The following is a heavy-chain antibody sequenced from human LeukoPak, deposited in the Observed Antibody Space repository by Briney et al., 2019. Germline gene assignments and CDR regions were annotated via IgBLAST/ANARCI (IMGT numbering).Heavy chain of an antibody. CDR3: ARPSGQYYYGSGTEFHY. CDR2: IYHSGST. Sequence: SETLSLTCAVSGYSISSGYYWGWIRQPPGKGLERIGSIYHSGSTDYNPSLKSRVTISVDTSKNQFSLKLSSVTAADTAVYYCARPSGQYYYGSGTEFHYWGQGTLVTVSS. CDR1: GYSISSGYY. D-gene: IGHD3-10*01. J-gene: IGHJ4*02. V-gene: IGHV4-38-2*01.